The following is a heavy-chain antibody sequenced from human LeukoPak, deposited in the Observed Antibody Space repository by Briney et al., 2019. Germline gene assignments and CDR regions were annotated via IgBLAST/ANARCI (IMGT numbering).Heavy chain of an antibody. Sequence: GRSLRLSCAASGCTFSSFVMNWVRQAPGKGLEWVAVISYDGSNKYYADFVKGRFTISRDNSKNTLYLHMNSLRAEDTGVYYRARRFPRGGLLVWFGALDWWGKETRVTVST. V-gene: IGHV3-30*03. CDR2: ISYDGSNK. CDR3: ARRFPRGGLLVWFGALDW. J-gene: IGHJ4*02. CDR1: GCTFSSFV. D-gene: IGHD3-10*01.